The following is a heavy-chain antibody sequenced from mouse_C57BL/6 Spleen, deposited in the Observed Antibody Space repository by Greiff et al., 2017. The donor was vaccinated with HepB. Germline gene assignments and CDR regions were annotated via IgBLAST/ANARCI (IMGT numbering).Heavy chain of an antibody. Sequence: QVQLQQSGAELARPGASVKLSCKASGYTFTSYGISWVKQRTGQGLEWIGEIYPRSGNTYYNEKFKGKATLTADKSSRTAYMELRSLTSEDSAVYFCARGYGSTLYAMDYWGQGTSVTVSS. CDR1: GYTFTSYG. J-gene: IGHJ4*01. V-gene: IGHV1-81*01. CDR3: ARGYGSTLYAMDY. D-gene: IGHD1-1*01. CDR2: IYPRSGNT.